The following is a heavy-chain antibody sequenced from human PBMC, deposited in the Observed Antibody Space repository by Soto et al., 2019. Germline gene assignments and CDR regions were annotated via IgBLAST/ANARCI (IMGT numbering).Heavy chain of an antibody. CDR1: GVTFSNFN. D-gene: IGHD6-13*01. V-gene: IGHV3-23*01. CDR2: INHDGALT. J-gene: IGHJ4*02. CDR3: WSRARTAGDDSFDH. Sequence: GGSLRLSCEASGVTFSNFNRSWVRQAPGKGLEWVSGINHDGALTFYPDSLKGRFTISRDNSKNTLYLQMNRLRAEDKALYYCWSRARTAGDDSFDHRGQGTRVTVSS.